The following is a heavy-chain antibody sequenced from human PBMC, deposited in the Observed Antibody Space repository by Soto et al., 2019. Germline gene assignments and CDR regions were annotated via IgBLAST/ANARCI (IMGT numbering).Heavy chain of an antibody. Sequence: PSETLSLTCSVSGGSISSGDYYWSWIRQPPGKGLEWIGYIYYSGSTYYNPSLKRRVTISVDTSKNQFSLKLSSVTAADTAVYYCARLKIVVVVAATDGWFDPWGQGTLVTVSS. CDR3: ARLKIVVVVAATDGWFDP. D-gene: IGHD2-15*01. CDR1: GGSISSGDYY. J-gene: IGHJ5*02. V-gene: IGHV4-30-4*01. CDR2: IYYSGST.